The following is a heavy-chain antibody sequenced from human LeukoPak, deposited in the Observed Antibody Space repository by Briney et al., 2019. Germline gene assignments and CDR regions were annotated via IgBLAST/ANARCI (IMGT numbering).Heavy chain of an antibody. J-gene: IGHJ6*02. Sequence: GSLRLSCAASGFTFSSYWMSWVRQAPGKGLEWVANIKQDGSEKYYVDSVKGRFTISRDNAKNSLYLQMNSLRAEDTAVYYCARDKGYCSGGSCCGYYYGMDVWGQGTTVTVSS. D-gene: IGHD2-15*01. CDR1: GFTFSSYW. V-gene: IGHV3-7*01. CDR2: IKQDGSEK. CDR3: ARDKGYCSGGSCCGYYYGMDV.